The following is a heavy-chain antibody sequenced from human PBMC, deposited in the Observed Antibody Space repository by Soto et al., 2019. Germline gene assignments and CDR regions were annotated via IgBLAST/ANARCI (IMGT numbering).Heavy chain of an antibody. CDR2: IHHSGIT. Sequence: SETLSLTCTVSGGSTNSNYCTWIRQPPGKGLEWIGFIHHSGITNYNPSLKSLVTISVDASKNQFSLQLSSVTAADTDVFDCARASGATNSCWGRGNLVNVSS. CDR1: GGSTNSNY. CDR3: ARASGATNSC. V-gene: IGHV4-59*01. D-gene: IGHD1-26*01. J-gene: IGHJ1*01.